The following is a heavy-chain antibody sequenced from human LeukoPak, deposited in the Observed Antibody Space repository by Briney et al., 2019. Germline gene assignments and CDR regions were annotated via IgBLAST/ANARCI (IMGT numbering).Heavy chain of an antibody. Sequence: GGSLRLSCAASGFTFSDHYMSWIRQAPGKGLEWVSYISGSSHYTDAADSVKGRFTISRDNAKNSLYLQMNSLRTEDTAVYYCARVTLYGESALDYWGQGTLVTVSS. CDR1: GFTFSDHY. CDR3: ARVTLYGESALDY. V-gene: IGHV3-11*06. J-gene: IGHJ4*02. CDR2: ISGSSHYT. D-gene: IGHD4-17*01.